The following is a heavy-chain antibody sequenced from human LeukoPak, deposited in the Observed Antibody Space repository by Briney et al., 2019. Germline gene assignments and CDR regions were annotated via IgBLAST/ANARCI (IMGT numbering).Heavy chain of an antibody. CDR2: IYYSGST. J-gene: IGHJ4*02. CDR1: GGSISSYY. D-gene: IGHD2-15*01. CDR3: ARGYCSGGSCYSFDY. Sequence: SETLSLTCTVSGGSISSYYWSWIRQPPEKGLEWIGYIYYSGSTNYNPSLKSRVTISVDTSKNQFSLKLSSVTAADTAVYYCARGYCSGGSCYSFDYWGQGTLVTVSS. V-gene: IGHV4-59*01.